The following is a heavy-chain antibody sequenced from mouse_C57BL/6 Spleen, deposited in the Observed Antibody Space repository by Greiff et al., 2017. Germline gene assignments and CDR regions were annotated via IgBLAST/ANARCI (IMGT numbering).Heavy chain of an antibody. V-gene: IGHV1-15*01. Sequence: QVQLQQSGAELVRPGASVTLSCKASGYTFTDYEMHWVKQTPVHGLEWIGAIDPETGGTAYNQKFKGQAILPADKSSSTAYMELRSLTSEDSAVYYCTRLGRSFAYWCQWTLVTVSA. CDR3: TRLGRSFAY. CDR1: GYTFTDYE. J-gene: IGHJ3*01. CDR2: IDPETGGT. D-gene: IGHD4-1*01.